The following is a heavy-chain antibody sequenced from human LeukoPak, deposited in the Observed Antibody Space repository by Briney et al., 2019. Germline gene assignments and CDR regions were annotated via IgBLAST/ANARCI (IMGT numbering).Heavy chain of an antibody. CDR1: GYTFTSYD. D-gene: IGHD1-14*01. J-gene: IGHJ3*02. Sequence: GASVKVSCKASGYTFTSYDINWVRQATGQGLEWMGWMNPNSGNTGYAQKFQGRVTMTRNTSISTAYMELSSLRSEDTAVYYCATSCPEGTDAFDIWGQGTMVTVSS. CDR2: MNPNSGNT. CDR3: ATSCPEGTDAFDI. V-gene: IGHV1-8*01.